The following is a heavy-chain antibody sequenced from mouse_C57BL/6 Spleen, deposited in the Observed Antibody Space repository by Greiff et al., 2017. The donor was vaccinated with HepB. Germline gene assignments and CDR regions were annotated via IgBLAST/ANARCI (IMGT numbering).Heavy chain of an antibody. D-gene: IGHD1-1*01. J-gene: IGHJ3*01. CDR2: ISSGSSTI. CDR1: GFTFSDYG. Sequence: EVMLVESGGGLVKPGGSLKLSCAASGFTFSDYGMHWVRQAPEKGLEWVAYISSGSSTIYYADTVKGRFTISRDNAKNTLFLQMTSLSSEDTAMYYCARDYYGSSSAWFAYWGQGTLVTVSA. CDR3: ARDYYGSSSAWFAY. V-gene: IGHV5-17*01.